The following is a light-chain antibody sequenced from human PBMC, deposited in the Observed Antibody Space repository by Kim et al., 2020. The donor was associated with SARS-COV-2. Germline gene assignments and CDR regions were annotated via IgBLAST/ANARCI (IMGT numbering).Light chain of an antibody. Sequence: VALGQTAKITCGGSNIGRKNVHWYQQKPGQAPVLVIYRDDYRPSGIPERFSGSNSGNTATLTISRAQAGDEADYYCHIWDSRSYVFGTGTKVHRP. CDR2: RDD. V-gene: IGLV3-9*01. CDR3: HIWDSRSYV. CDR1: NIGRKN. J-gene: IGLJ1*01.